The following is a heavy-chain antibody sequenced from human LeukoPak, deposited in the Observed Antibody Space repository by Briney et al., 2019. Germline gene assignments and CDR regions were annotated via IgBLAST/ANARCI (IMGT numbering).Heavy chain of an antibody. Sequence: SETLSLTCAVYGGSFSGYYWSWIRQPPGKGLEWIGEINHSGSTNYNPSLKSRVTISVDTSKNQFSLKLSSVTAADTAVYYYARGPRFNWFDPWGQGTLVTVSS. CDR1: GGSFSGYY. V-gene: IGHV4-34*01. D-gene: IGHD3-16*01. J-gene: IGHJ5*02. CDR2: INHSGST. CDR3: ARGPRFNWFDP.